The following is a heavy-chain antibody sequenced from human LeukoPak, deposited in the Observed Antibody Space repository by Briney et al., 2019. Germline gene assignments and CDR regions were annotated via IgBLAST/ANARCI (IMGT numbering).Heavy chain of an antibody. CDR2: ISGYNGKT. J-gene: IGHJ4*02. D-gene: IGHD2-15*01. CDR1: GYTIARYG. CDR3: ARDEAATQDSLSDY. Sequence: ASVKVSCKASGYTIARYGISWVRQAPGQGLEWMGWISGYNGKTNYAEKLQGRVTMTTDTSTSTAYMELRSLRSDDTAVYYCARDEAATQDSLSDYWGQGTLVTVSS. V-gene: IGHV1-18*04.